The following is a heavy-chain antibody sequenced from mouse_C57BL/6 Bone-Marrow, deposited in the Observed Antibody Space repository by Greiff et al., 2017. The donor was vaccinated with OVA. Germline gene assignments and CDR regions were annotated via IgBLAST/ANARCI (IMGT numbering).Heavy chain of an antibody. CDR2: IYPGSGNT. D-gene: IGHD1-1*01. V-gene: IGHV1-76*01. CDR3: ARLGFDYYGKGYAMDY. CDR1: GYTFTDYY. J-gene: IGHJ4*01. Sequence: QVQLQQSGAELVRPGASVKLSCKASGYTFTDYYINWVKQRPGQGLEWIARIYPGSGNTYYNEKFKGKATLTAEKSSSTAYMQLSSLTSEDSAVYFCARLGFDYYGKGYAMDYWGQGTSVTVSS.